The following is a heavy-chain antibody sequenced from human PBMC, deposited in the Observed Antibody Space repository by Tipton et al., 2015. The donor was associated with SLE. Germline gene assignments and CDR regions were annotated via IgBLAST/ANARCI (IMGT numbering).Heavy chain of an antibody. CDR3: ARAIDASYYYYMDV. CDR1: GFIFSDYY. D-gene: IGHD5-24*01. V-gene: IGHV3-11*01. CDR2: ISLSGGTI. Sequence: SLRLSCAASGFIFSDYYMTWIRQAPGKGLEWVSYISLSGGTIYYADSVKGRFTISRDNAKNSLYLHVNRLRAEDTAVYYCARAIDASYYYYMDVWGKGTTVTVSS. J-gene: IGHJ6*03.